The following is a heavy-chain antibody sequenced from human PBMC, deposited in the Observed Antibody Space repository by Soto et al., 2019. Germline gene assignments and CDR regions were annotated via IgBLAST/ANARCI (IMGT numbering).Heavy chain of an antibody. J-gene: IGHJ6*02. CDR1: GFTFSSYG. CDR3: AKVTISWLYYYYGMDV. D-gene: IGHD6-13*01. Sequence: QVQLVESGGGVVQPGRSLRLSCAASGFTFSSYGMHWVRQAPGKGLEWVAVISYDGSSKYYADSVKGRFTISRDNSKNTLDLQMNSLRAEDTAVYYCAKVTISWLYYYYGMDVLGQGTTVTVSS. V-gene: IGHV3-30*18. CDR2: ISYDGSSK.